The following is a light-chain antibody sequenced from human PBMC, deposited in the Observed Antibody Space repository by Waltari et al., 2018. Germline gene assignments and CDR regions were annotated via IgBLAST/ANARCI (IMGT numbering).Light chain of an antibody. CDR2: GAS. CDR3: QQYGSSPEYT. V-gene: IGKV3-20*01. J-gene: IGKJ2*01. Sequence: EIVLTQSPGTLSLSPGERATLSCRASQSVSSSYLAWYQQKPGQAPRLLIYGASSRANGIPDRFSGSGSGTDFTLTISRLEPEDFAVYYCQQYGSSPEYTFGQGTQLEIK. CDR1: QSVSSSY.